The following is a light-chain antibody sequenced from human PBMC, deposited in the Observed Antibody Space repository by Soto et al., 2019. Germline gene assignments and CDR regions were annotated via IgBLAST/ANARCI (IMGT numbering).Light chain of an antibody. J-gene: IGLJ2*01. CDR3: QSYDSSNVV. CDR2: EDN. Sequence: FMLTQPHSVSESPGKTVTISCTRSSGSLASNYVQWYQQRPGSAPTTVIYEDNQRPSGVPDRFSGSIDSSSNSASLTLAGLKTEDEADDYCQSYDSSNVVFGGGTKLTVL. CDR1: SGSLASNY. V-gene: IGLV6-57*04.